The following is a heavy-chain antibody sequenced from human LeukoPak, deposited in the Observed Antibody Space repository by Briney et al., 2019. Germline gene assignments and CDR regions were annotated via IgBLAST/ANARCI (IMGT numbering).Heavy chain of an antibody. V-gene: IGHV4-59*01. CDR2: IYYSGST. D-gene: IGHD5-18*01. Sequence: PSETLSLTCTVSGGSISSYYWSWIRQPPGKGLEWIGYIYYSGSTNYNPSLKSRVTISVDTSKNQFSLKLSSVTAADTAVYYCARVSGDTTMVDYWGQGTLVTVSS. J-gene: IGHJ4*02. CDR3: ARVSGDTTMVDY. CDR1: GGSISSYY.